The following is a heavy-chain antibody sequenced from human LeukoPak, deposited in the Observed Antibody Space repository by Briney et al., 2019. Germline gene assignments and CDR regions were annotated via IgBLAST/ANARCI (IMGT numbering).Heavy chain of an antibody. V-gene: IGHV3-23*01. Sequence: GGSLRLPCAASGFTFSSYAMSWVRQAPGKGLEWVSAISDSGGSTYYADSVKGRFTISRDNSKNTLYLQMNSLRAEDTAVYYCAKEVGSRYYFDYWGQGTLVTVSS. CDR3: AKEVGSRYYFDY. J-gene: IGHJ4*02. D-gene: IGHD2-2*01. CDR2: ISDSGGST. CDR1: GFTFSSYA.